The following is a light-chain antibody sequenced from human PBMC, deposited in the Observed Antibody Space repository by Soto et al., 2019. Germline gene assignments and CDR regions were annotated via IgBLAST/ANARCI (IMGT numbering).Light chain of an antibody. CDR1: SSDVGGYNY. J-gene: IGLJ3*02. CDR3: SSYAGGNNLV. Sequence: QSALTQPPSASGSLGQSVTISCTGTSSDVGGYNYVSWFQQHPGKAPRLLAYEVTKRPSGVPDRFFGSKSGNTASLTVSGLQAEDEADYYCSSYAGGNNLVFGGGTQLTVL. V-gene: IGLV2-8*01. CDR2: EVT.